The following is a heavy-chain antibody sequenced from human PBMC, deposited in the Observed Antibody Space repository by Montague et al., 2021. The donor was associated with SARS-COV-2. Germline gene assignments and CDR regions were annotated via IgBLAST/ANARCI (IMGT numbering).Heavy chain of an antibody. V-gene: IGHV3-23*01. Sequence: SLRLSCAASGFTFSSYAMSWVHQAPGKGLEWVSGIRGNGGSTYYADSVKGRFTISRDNPKNTLYLQMNSLRAEDTAVYYCARLDIMTAYPYEYWGQGTLVTVSS. J-gene: IGHJ4*02. CDR3: ARLDIMTAYPYEY. CDR2: IRGNGGST. D-gene: IGHD3-9*01. CDR1: GFTFSSYA.